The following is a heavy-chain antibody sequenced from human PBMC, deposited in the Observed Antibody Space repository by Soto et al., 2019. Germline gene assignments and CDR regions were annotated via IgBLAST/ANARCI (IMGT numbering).Heavy chain of an antibody. CDR2: IKSKTDGGTT. J-gene: IGHJ6*02. CDR3: TTKELGYCSGGSCYDLGGGYYYGMDV. V-gene: IGHV3-15*07. CDR1: GFTFSNAW. Sequence: GGSLRLSCAASGFTFSNAWMNWVRQAPGKGLEWVGRIKSKTDGGTTDYAAPVKGRFTISRDDSKNTLYLQMNSLKTEDTAVYYCTTKELGYCSGGSCYDLGGGYYYGMDVWGQGTTVTVSS. D-gene: IGHD2-15*01.